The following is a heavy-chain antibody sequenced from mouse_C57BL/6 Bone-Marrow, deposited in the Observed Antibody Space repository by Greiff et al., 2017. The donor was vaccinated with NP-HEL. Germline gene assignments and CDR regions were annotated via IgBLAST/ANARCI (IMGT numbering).Heavy chain of an antibody. Sequence: QVQLKESGAELVKPGASVKMSCKASGYTFTSYWITWVKQRPGQGLEWIGDIYPGSGSTNYNEKFKSKATLTVDTSSSTAYMQLSSLTSEDSAVYYCASTAQAPDYWGQGTTLTVSS. CDR2: IYPGSGST. CDR1: GYTFTSYW. V-gene: IGHV1-55*01. CDR3: ASTAQAPDY. D-gene: IGHD3-2*02. J-gene: IGHJ2*01.